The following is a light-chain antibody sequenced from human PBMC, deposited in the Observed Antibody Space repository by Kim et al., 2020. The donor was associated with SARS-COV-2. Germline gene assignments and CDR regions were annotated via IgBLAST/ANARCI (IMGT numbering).Light chain of an antibody. CDR2: QDS. V-gene: IGLV3-1*01. Sequence: GAPGQTASITCSGDKLGEKYPCWDQQKPGQPPVLVIYQDSKRPPGIPERFSGSNSGNTATLTISGTQAMDEADYYCQAWDSSTVVFGGGTQLTVL. J-gene: IGLJ2*01. CDR3: QAWDSSTVV. CDR1: KLGEKY.